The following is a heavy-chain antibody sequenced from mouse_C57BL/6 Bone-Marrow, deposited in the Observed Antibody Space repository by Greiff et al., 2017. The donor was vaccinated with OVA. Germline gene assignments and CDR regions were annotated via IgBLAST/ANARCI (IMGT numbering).Heavy chain of an antibody. V-gene: IGHV1-81*01. D-gene: IGHD4-1*01. CDR2: IHPNSGST. CDR3: ERLSDWGFPYWYFYV. Sequence: VKLQQSGAELARPGASVKLSCKASGYTFTSYGISWVKQRTGQGLEWIGMIHPNSGSTNYNEKFKSKATLTVDKSSSTAYMQLSSLTSEDSAVYYCERLSDWGFPYWYFYVWGTGTTVTVSS. J-gene: IGHJ1*03. CDR1: GYTFTSYG.